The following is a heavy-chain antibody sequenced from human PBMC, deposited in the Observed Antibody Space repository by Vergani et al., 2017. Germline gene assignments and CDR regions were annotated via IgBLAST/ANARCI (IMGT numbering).Heavy chain of an antibody. V-gene: IGHV1-18*04. CDR2: ISAYNGNT. D-gene: IGHD2-2*01. J-gene: IGHJ6*02. Sequence: QVQLVQSGAEVKKPGASVKVSCKASGYTFTSYGISWVRQAPGQGLEWMGWISAYNGNTNDAQKLQGRVTMTTDTSTSTAYMELRSLRSDDTAVYYCARNPDIVVVPAAPYYYHYYGMDVWGQGSTVTVSS. CDR3: ARNPDIVVVPAAPYYYHYYGMDV. CDR1: GYTFTSYG.